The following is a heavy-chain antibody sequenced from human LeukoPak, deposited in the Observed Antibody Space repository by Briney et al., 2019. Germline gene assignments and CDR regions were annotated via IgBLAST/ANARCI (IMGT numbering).Heavy chain of an antibody. J-gene: IGHJ6*03. Sequence: SVKVSCKASGYTFTSYGISWVRQAPGQGLEWMGGIIPIFGTANYAQKFQGRVTITTDESTSTAYMELSSLRSEDTAVYYCARSRGGYSGYDYYYYYYMDVWGKGTTVTVSS. CDR1: GYTFTSYG. CDR2: IIPIFGTA. CDR3: ARSRGGYSGYDYYYYYYMDV. V-gene: IGHV1-69*05. D-gene: IGHD5-12*01.